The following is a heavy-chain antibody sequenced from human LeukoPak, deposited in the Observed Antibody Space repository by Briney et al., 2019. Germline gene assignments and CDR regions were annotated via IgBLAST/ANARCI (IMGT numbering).Heavy chain of an antibody. V-gene: IGHV4-39*01. D-gene: IGHD1-26*01. CDR2: IYYSGST. J-gene: IGHJ3*02. CDR1: GGSISSSSYY. CDR3: ARPKWELQPHRAFDI. Sequence: SETLSLTCTVSGGSISSSSYYWGWIRQPPGKGLEWIGSIYYSGSTYYNPSLKSRVTISVDTSKNQFSLKLSSVTAADTAVYYCARPKWELQPHRAFDIWGQGTMVTVSS.